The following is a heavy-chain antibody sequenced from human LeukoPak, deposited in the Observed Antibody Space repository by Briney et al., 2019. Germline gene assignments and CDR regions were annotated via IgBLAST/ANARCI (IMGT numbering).Heavy chain of an antibody. CDR1: GGSISSYY. V-gene: IGHV4-4*07. D-gene: IGHD1-26*01. CDR3: ARENTGSYREFDY. CDR2: IYSGGST. J-gene: IGHJ4*02. Sequence: SETLSLTCTVSGGSISSYYWSWIRQPAGKGLEWIGRIYSGGSTNYNPSLKSRVTMSVDSSNNPFSLKLSSVTAADTAVFYCARENTGSYREFDYWGQGTLVTVSS.